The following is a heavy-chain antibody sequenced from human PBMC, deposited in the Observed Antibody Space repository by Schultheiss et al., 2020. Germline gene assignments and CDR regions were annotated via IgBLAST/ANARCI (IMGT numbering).Heavy chain of an antibody. CDR1: GGSISSSSYY. CDR2: IYTSGST. J-gene: IGHJ6*02. V-gene: IGHV4-61*02. CDR3: ARTSPYYYGMDV. Sequence: LRLSCTVSGGSISSSSYYWGWIRQPAGKGLEWIGRIYTSGSTNYNPSLKSRVTISVDTSKNQFSLKLSSVTAADTAVYYCARTSPYYYGMDVWGQGTTVTVSS.